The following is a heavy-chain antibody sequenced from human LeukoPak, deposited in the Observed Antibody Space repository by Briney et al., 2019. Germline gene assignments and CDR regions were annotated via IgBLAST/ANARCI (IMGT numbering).Heavy chain of an antibody. D-gene: IGHD6-13*01. Sequence: QPGGSLRLSCAASGFTFSSYGMHWVRQAPGKGLEWVAFIRYDGSNKYYADSVKGRFTISRDNSKNTLYLQMNSLRAEDTAVYYCAKGRVAGAFRTGYMDVWGKGTTVTVSS. CDR3: AKGRVAGAFRTGYMDV. CDR2: IRYDGSNK. CDR1: GFTFSSYG. V-gene: IGHV3-30*02. J-gene: IGHJ6*03.